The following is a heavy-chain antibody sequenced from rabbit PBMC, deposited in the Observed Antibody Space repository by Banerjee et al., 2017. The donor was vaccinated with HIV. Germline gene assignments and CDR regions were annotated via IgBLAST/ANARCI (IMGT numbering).Heavy chain of an antibody. Sequence: QEQLVESGGGLVQPEGSLTLTCKASGFSFSNKVVMCWVRQAPGKGLEWIACINGITGKAVYASWATGRFTFSKTSSTTVTLQMTSLTVADTATYFCARAGEGGDGYLNLWGPGTLVTVS. CDR1: GFSFSNKVV. V-gene: IGHV1S45*01. D-gene: IGHD5-1*01. CDR2: INGITGKA. J-gene: IGHJ4*01. CDR3: ARAGEGGDGYLNL.